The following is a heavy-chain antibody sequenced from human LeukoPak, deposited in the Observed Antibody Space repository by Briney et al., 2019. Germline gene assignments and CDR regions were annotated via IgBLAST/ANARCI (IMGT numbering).Heavy chain of an antibody. CDR1: GGSINSNLDY. Sequence: SETLSLTCTVSGGSINSNLDYWGWLRQPPGKGLDWIGSLYYSGSTYYNPSLKSRVTISVDTSKNQFSLKLSSVTAADTAVYYCARHAPPYSSSSDFWGQGTLVTVSS. CDR3: ARHAPPYSSSSDF. CDR2: LYYSGST. D-gene: IGHD6-6*01. J-gene: IGHJ4*02. V-gene: IGHV4-39*01.